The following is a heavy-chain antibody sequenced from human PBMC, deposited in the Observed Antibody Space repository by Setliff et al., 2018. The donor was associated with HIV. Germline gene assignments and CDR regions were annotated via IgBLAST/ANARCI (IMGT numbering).Heavy chain of an antibody. CDR3: ATGGYDVLTGYSPEAEYFQH. V-gene: IGHV1-8*02. CDR1: GYTFTNYD. Sequence: SVNVSCKTSGYTFTNYDINWVRQAPGQGLEWMGWMTPNSGNTGSAQKFQGRVTMTWDASIGTAYMELGNLRSEDTAIYYCATGGYDVLTGYSPEAEYFQHWGQGTPVTSPQ. CDR2: MTPNSGNT. J-gene: IGHJ1*01. D-gene: IGHD3-9*01.